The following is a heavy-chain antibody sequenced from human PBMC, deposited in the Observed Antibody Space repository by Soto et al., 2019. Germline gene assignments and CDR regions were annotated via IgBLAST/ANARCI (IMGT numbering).Heavy chain of an antibody. J-gene: IGHJ4*02. CDR3: LRDPVTSY. V-gene: IGHV3-7*03. Sequence: PGGSLRLSCAASGFTFSTYALTWVRQAPGKGLEWVSNIKGDASAAHYVDSVKGRFTISRDNPENSIYLQLNSLKAEATAMYYCLRDPVTSYWGQGTLVTVSS. CDR1: GFTFSTYA. CDR2: IKGDASAA.